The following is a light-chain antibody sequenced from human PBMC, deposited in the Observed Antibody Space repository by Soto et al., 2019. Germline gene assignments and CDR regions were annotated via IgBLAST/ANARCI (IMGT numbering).Light chain of an antibody. Sequence: QSVLTQPPSVSGSPGQSVAISCTGTSSDVGSYNRVSWYQQPPGTAPKLLIYEVSNRPSGVPDRFSGSKSGNTASLTISGLHAGAEAIYHCRSFPSWSHYVLG. CDR2: EVS. CDR3: RSFPSWSHYV. V-gene: IGLV2-18*02. J-gene: IGLJ1*01. CDR1: SSDVGSYNR.